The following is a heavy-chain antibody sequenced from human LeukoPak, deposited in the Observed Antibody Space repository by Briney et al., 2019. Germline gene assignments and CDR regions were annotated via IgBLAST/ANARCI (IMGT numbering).Heavy chain of an antibody. D-gene: IGHD2-8*01. J-gene: IGHJ4*02. CDR3: ARDPGLMVTADY. V-gene: IGHV1-46*01. Sequence: GASVKVSCKASGYTFTSYYMHWVRQAPGEGLEWMGIINPTGGSTSYAQKFQGRVTMTRDTSISTAYMELSRLRSDDTAVYYCARDPGLMVTADYWGQGTLVTVSS. CDR1: GYTFTSYY. CDR2: INPTGGST.